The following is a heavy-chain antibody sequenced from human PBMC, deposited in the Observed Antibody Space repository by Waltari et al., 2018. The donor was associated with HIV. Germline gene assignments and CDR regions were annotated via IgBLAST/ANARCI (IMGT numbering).Heavy chain of an antibody. CDR1: GYTFTGYY. J-gene: IGHJ6*02. Sequence: QVHLVQSGAEVKKPGASVKVSCKASGYTFTGYYIHWVRQAPGQGLGWIGWINPKSGGTKTAQKFQGRVTMTRDTSISTAYMELSRLKSDDTAVFYCARERGKIIAARPEGYYYYGMDVWGQGTTVTVS. V-gene: IGHV1-2*02. CDR3: ARERGKIIAARPEGYYYYGMDV. D-gene: IGHD6-6*01. CDR2: INPKSGGT.